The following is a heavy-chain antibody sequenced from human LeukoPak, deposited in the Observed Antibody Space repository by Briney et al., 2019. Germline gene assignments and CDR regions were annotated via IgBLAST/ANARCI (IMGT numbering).Heavy chain of an antibody. CDR2: ISASGGST. Sequence: PGGSLRLSCAASGFTFSSYAMSWVRQAPGKGLEWVSGISASGGSTYYADSVKGRFTISRDNSKNTLYLQMNSLRAEDTAVYYCAKATGTTSVYYYYGMDVWGQGTTVTVSS. D-gene: IGHD1-1*01. CDR3: AKATGTTSVYYYYGMDV. CDR1: GFTFSSYA. J-gene: IGHJ6*02. V-gene: IGHV3-23*01.